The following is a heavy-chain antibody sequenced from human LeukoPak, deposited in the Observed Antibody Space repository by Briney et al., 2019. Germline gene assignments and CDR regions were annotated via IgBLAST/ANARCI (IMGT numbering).Heavy chain of an antibody. J-gene: IGHJ4*02. D-gene: IGHD3-22*01. CDR3: ARGKSGYSP. V-gene: IGHV1-2*02. CDR1: GYTFTENY. CDR2: INPHTGAA. Sequence: ASVTVSFKVSGYTFTENYIHWVRQTPGRGLEWMGLINPHTGAANYTQNFQGRVTLTRDTSSSTAYMHLSSLRSDDTAVYYCARGKSGYSPWGQGTPVTVSS.